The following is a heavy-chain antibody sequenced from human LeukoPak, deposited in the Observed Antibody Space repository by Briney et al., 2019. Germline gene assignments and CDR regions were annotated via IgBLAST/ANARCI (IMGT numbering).Heavy chain of an antibody. CDR3: AKENRPLAAAGGGTSNSAAFDI. CDR1: GYTFTSYD. J-gene: IGHJ3*02. D-gene: IGHD6-13*01. CDR2: MNPNSGNT. V-gene: IGHV1-8*03. Sequence: ASVKVSCKASGYTFTSYDINWVRQATGQGLEWMGWMNPNSGNTGYAQKFQGRVTITRNTSISTAYMELSSLRAEDTAVYYCAKENRPLAAAGGGTSNSAAFDIWGQGTMVTVSS.